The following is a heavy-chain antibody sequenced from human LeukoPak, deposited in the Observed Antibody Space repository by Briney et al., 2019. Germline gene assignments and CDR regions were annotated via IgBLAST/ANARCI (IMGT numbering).Heavy chain of an antibody. CDR2: TDWDDDK. CDR3: ARTLSGTTFDY. V-gene: IGHV2-70*04. J-gene: IGHJ4*02. Sequence: SGPALVKPTQTLALTCTFSGFSLSTNGMRVSWIRPPPGKALEWLAHTDWDDDKFYTTSLKTRLTIFKATTKTQVVLTMTNMDPVDTATYYCARTLSGTTFDYWGQGTLVTVSS. CDR1: GFSLSTNGMR. D-gene: IGHD1-7*01.